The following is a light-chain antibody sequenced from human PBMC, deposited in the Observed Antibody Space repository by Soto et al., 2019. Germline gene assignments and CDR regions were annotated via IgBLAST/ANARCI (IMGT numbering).Light chain of an antibody. V-gene: IGLV1-40*01. CDR2: GNS. Sequence: QSVLTQPPSVSGAPGQRVTISCTGSSSNIGAGYDVHWYQQLPGTAPKLLIYGNSKRPSGVPDRFSGSKSVTSASLAITGLQAEDEADYYCQSYDSSLSAYVFGTGTKVTVL. CDR1: SSNIGAGYD. J-gene: IGLJ1*01. CDR3: QSYDSSLSAYV.